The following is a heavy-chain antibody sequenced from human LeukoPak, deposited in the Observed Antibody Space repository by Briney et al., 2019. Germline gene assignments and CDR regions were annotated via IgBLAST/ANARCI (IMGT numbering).Heavy chain of an antibody. V-gene: IGHV4-4*07. D-gene: IGHD3-10*01. CDR1: GGSISSYY. CDR3: ARVVVRGVMGGWFDP. CDR2: IYTSGST. J-gene: IGHJ5*02. Sequence: SETLSLTCTVSGGSISSYYWSWIRQPAGKGLEWIGRIYTSGSTHYNPSLKSRVTMSVDTSKNQFSLKLSSVTAADTAVYYCARVVVRGVMGGWFDPWGQGTLVTVSS.